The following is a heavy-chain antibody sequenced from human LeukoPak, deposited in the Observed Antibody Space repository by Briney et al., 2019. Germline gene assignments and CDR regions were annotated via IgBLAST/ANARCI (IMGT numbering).Heavy chain of an antibody. CDR3: ARDGPGYDSSGYYYYYYYMDV. V-gene: IGHV4-34*01. Sequence: SETLSLTCAVYGGSFSGYYWSWIRQPPGKGLEWIGEINHSGSTNYNPSLKSRVTISVDTSKNQFSLKLSSVTAADTAVYYCARDGPGYDSSGYYYYYYYMDVWGKGTTVTISS. CDR1: GGSFSGYY. D-gene: IGHD3-22*01. J-gene: IGHJ6*03. CDR2: INHSGST.